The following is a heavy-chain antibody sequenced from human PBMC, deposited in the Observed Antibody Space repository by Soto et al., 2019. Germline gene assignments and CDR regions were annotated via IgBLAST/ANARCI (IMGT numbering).Heavy chain of an antibody. D-gene: IGHD2-15*01. J-gene: IGHJ5*02. CDR1: GYSFTSYW. CDR3: ARQYGYCSGGSCSSTNWFDP. Sequence: PGESLKISCKGSGYSFTSYWIGWVRQMPGKGLEWMGIIYPGDSDTRYSPSFQGQVTISADKSISTAYLQWSSLKASDTAMYYCARQYGYCSGGSCSSTNWFDPRSQGPSVPASP. V-gene: IGHV5-51*01. CDR2: IYPGDSDT.